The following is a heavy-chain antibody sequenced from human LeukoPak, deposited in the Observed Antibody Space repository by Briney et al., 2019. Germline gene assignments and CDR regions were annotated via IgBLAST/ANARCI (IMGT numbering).Heavy chain of an antibody. CDR3: ARVGSGYDPDFDY. CDR2: ISSSSYI. D-gene: IGHD5-12*01. V-gene: IGHV3-21*01. Sequence: GGSLRLSCAASGFTLSSYSMNWVRQAPGKGLEWVSSISSSSYIYYADSVKGRFTISRDNAKNSLYLQMNSLRAEDTAVYYCARVGSGYDPDFDYWGRGTLVTVSS. J-gene: IGHJ4*02. CDR1: GFTLSSYS.